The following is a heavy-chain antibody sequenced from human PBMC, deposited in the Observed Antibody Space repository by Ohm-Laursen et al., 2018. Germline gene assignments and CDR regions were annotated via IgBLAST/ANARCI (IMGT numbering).Heavy chain of an antibody. D-gene: IGHD3-22*01. CDR2: IYYSGST. J-gene: IGHJ4*02. V-gene: IGHV4-59*01. CDR1: GGSISSYY. Sequence: PSDTLSLTCTVSGGSISSYYWSWIRQPPGKGLEWIGYIYYSGSTNYNPSLKSRVTLSVDMSKNQFSLKLTSVTAADTAVYYCARDRLDYNDGPFDYWGQGTLVTVSS. CDR3: ARDRLDYNDGPFDY.